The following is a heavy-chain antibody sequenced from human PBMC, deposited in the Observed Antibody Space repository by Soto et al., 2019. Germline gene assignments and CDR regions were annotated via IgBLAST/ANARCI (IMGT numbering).Heavy chain of an antibody. CDR3: ARRHYYYGSGTEIPYYYYYGMDV. Sequence: RGESLKISCKGSGYSFTSYWISWVRQMPGKGLEWMGRIDPSDSYTNYSPSFQGHVTISADKSISTAYLQWSSLKASDTAMYYCARRHYYYGSGTEIPYYYYYGMDVWGQRTTVTVSS. V-gene: IGHV5-10-1*01. D-gene: IGHD3-10*01. J-gene: IGHJ6*02. CDR1: GYSFTSYW. CDR2: IDPSDSYT.